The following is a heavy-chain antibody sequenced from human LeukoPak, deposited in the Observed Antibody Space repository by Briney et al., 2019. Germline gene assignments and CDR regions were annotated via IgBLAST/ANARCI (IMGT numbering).Heavy chain of an antibody. Sequence: GASVKVSCKASGGTFSSYAISWVRQAPGQGLEWMGGIIPIFGTANYAQKFQGRVTITADESTNTAYMELSSLRSEDTAVYYCARPYYYDSSYAFDIWGQGTMVTVSS. CDR3: ARPYYYDSSYAFDI. D-gene: IGHD3-22*01. J-gene: IGHJ3*02. CDR2: IIPIFGTA. V-gene: IGHV1-69*13. CDR1: GGTFSSYA.